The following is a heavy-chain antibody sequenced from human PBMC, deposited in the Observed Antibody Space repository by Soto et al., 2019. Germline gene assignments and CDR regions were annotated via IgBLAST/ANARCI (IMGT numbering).Heavy chain of an antibody. J-gene: IGHJ5*02. CDR3: ARDLHRYCSSTSRLNWFDP. D-gene: IGHD2-2*01. Sequence: PGGSLRLSCAASGFTFSSYSMNWVRQAPGKGLKWVSYISSSSGTIYYADSVKGRFTISRDNAKNSLYLQMNSLRDEDTAVYYCARDLHRYCSSTSRLNWFDPWGQGTLVTVSS. CDR1: GFTFSSYS. V-gene: IGHV3-48*02. CDR2: ISSSSGTI.